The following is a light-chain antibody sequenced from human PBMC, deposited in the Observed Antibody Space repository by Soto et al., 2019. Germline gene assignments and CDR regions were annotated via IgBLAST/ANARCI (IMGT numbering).Light chain of an antibody. CDR1: SSDVGGYFY. J-gene: IGLJ1*01. Sequence: QSALTQPASVSGSPGQSITISCIGTSSDVGGYFYVSWYQQHPVKAPKLMIYEGSKRPSGVSNRFSGSKSGNTASLTISGLQAEDEADYYCCSYAGSSTYVFGTGTKLTVL. CDR3: CSYAGSSTYV. CDR2: EGS. V-gene: IGLV2-23*01.